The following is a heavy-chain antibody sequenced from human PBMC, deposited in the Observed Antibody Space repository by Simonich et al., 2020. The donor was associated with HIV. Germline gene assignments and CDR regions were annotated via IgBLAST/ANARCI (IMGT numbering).Heavy chain of an antibody. CDR2: FYHSGST. CDR3: ARRQGNWKVNWYDP. D-gene: IGHD1-1*01. CDR1: NYSSTTTYY. J-gene: IGHJ5*02. V-gene: IGHV4-38-2*01. Sequence: QVQLQESGPGLVEPSETLSLTCAVSNYSSTTTYYWAWIRQPPGRGLEWIGSFYHSGSTYYNPSLKSRVNISVDTSKNQFSLKVKSVTAADTAVYYCARRQGNWKVNWYDPWGQGTLVTVSS.